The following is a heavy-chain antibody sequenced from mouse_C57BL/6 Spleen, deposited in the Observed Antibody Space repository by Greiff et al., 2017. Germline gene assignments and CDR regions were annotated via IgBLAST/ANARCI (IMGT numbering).Heavy chain of an antibody. Sequence: EVQLQESGPELVKPGASVKIPCKASGYTFTDYNMDWVKQSHGKSLAWIGDINPNNGGTIYNQKFKGKATLTVDKSSSTASMDLRSLSSEVSAVYFWERFPGRSLMDYWGQGTSVTVSS. CDR3: ERFPGRSLMDY. V-gene: IGHV1-18*01. J-gene: IGHJ4*01. D-gene: IGHD1-1*01. CDR2: INPNNGGT. CDR1: GYTFTDYN.